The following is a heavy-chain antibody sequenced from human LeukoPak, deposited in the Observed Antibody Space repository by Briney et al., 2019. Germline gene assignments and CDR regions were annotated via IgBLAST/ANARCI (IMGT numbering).Heavy chain of an antibody. J-gene: IGHJ4*02. Sequence: PSETLSLTCTVSGASISSYYWNWIRQPPGKGLEWIGYMHYSGSTNYNPSLKSRVTISVDTSNHQFSLKLNSVTSADTAVYYCARDTRYYDNSGYYYFDYWGRGTLVTVSS. CDR1: GASISSYY. V-gene: IGHV4-59*01. CDR3: ARDTRYYDNSGYYYFDY. D-gene: IGHD3-22*01. CDR2: MHYSGST.